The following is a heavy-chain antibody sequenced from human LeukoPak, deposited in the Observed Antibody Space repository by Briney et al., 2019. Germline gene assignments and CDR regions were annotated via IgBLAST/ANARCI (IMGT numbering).Heavy chain of an antibody. CDR2: ISGSGGST. CDR3: AKGGTSSGWKN. V-gene: IGHV3-23*01. CDR1: GFTFSSYA. J-gene: IGHJ4*02. D-gene: IGHD6-19*01. Sequence: PGGSLRLSCAASGFTFSSYAMSWVRQAPGRGLEWVSAISGSGGSTYYADSVKGRFTISRDNSKNMLYLQMNSLRAEDTAVYYCAKGGTSSGWKNWGQGTLVTVSS.